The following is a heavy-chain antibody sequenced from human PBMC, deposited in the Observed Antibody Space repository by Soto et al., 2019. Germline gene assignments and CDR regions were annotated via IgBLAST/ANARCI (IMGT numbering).Heavy chain of an antibody. D-gene: IGHD2-2*01. Sequence: PGGSLRLSCAASGFIFSEYYMSWVRQAPGKGLEWISYISTTSSYTTYADSVKGRFTISRDNAKNSLYLQMNSLTAEDTAVYFCARDRRTIPPYFYGMDVRGQGTTVTVSS. V-gene: IGHV3-11*06. J-gene: IGHJ6*02. CDR2: ISTTSSYT. CDR3: ARDRRTIPPYFYGMDV. CDR1: GFIFSEYY.